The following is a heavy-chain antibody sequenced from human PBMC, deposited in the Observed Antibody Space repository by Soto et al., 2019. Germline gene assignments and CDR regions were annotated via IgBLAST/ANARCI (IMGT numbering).Heavy chain of an antibody. V-gene: IGHV2-26*01. CDR1: GFSLSNARMG. Sequence: QVTLKESGPVLVKPTETLTLTCTVSGFSLSNARMGVSWIRQPPGKALEWLAHIFSNDEKPYSTSLKSRLTISKNPSKSQVDLTMTNMDPVDTATYYCARTALTYYYDSSGYYQTYYYYYGMDVWGQGTTVTVSS. CDR2: IFSNDEK. CDR3: ARTALTYYYDSSGYYQTYYYYYGMDV. J-gene: IGHJ6*02. D-gene: IGHD3-22*01.